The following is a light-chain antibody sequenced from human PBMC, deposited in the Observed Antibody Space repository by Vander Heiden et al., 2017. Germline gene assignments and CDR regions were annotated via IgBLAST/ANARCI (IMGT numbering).Light chain of an antibody. CDR2: GAS. CDR1: QSIGSY. V-gene: IGKV1-39*01. CDR3: QQSYSRPRT. J-gene: IGKJ4*02. Sequence: VQLTPSPSSLSASVGDRVTIPCRASQSIGSYLEWYQQKPGKAPKLLIYGASRWQSGVPSRFSGSGSGTEFTLTISRLQPEDFAAYYCQQSYSRPRTFGGGTKVEIK.